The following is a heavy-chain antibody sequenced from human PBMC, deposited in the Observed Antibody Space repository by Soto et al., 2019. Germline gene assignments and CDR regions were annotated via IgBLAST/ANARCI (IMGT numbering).Heavy chain of an antibody. V-gene: IGHV3-30*18. J-gene: IGHJ4*02. Sequence: GGSLRLSCAASGLTFSNYAIHWVRQAPGKGLEWVAVIASDGKDKRYADSVKGRFTISRDNSKNTVYLQMNSLRGEDTAVHYCAKDGAIAAADYFFXYWGQGSLVTVSS. CDR3: AKDGAIAAADYFFXY. CDR1: GLTFSNYA. D-gene: IGHD6-13*01. CDR2: IASDGKDK.